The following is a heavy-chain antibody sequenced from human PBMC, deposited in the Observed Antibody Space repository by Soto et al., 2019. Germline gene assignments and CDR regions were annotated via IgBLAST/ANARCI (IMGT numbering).Heavy chain of an antibody. Sequence: SETLSLTCTVSGGSISSYYWSWIRQPPGKGLEWIGYIYYSGSTNYNPSLKSRVTISVDTSKNQFSLRLSSVTAADTAVYYCARGVTYYDFWSGKWGGMDVWGQGTTVTVSS. J-gene: IGHJ6*02. V-gene: IGHV4-59*01. CDR2: IYYSGST. D-gene: IGHD3-3*01. CDR3: ARGVTYYDFWSGKWGGMDV. CDR1: GGSISSYY.